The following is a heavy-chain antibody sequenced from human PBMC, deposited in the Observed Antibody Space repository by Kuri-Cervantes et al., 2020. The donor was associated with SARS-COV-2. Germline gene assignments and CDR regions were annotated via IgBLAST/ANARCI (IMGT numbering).Heavy chain of an antibody. V-gene: IGHV4-38-2*02. D-gene: IGHD4-23*01. CDR2: IYHSGST. CDR1: GYSISSGYY. Sequence: GSLRLSCTVSGYSISSGYYWGWIRQPPGKGLEWIGSIYHSGSTYYNPSLKSRVTISVDTSKNQFSLKVSSVTAADTAVYYCARDLRAYGGPGQFDYWGQGILVTVSS. J-gene: IGHJ4*02. CDR3: ARDLRAYGGPGQFDY.